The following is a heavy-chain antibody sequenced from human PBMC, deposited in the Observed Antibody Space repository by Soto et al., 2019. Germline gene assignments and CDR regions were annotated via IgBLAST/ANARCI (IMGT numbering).Heavy chain of an antibody. CDR1: GYTFNSYA. CDR3: ASSYYYDSSGYSSLYYYYGMDV. CDR2: INAGNGNT. Sequence: QVQLVQSGAEVKKPGASVKVSCKASGYTFNSYAMHWVRQAPGQRLEWMGWINAGNGNTKYSQMFQGRVTITRDTSASTAYMELSSLRSEDTAVYYCASSYYYDSSGYSSLYYYYGMDVWGQGTTVTVSS. V-gene: IGHV1-3*01. D-gene: IGHD3-22*01. J-gene: IGHJ6*02.